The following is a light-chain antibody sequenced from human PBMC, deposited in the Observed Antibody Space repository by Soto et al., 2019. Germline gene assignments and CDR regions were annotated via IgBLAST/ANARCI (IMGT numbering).Light chain of an antibody. V-gene: IGLV2-14*01. CDR3: SSYTTANTYV. CDR1: SSDVGGYNY. Sequence: QSALTQPASVSGSPGQSITISCTGTSSDVGGYNYVYWYQQHPVKAPKLMIYEVSNRPSGVSNRFSGSKSGNTASLTISGLQAEDEADYYCSSYTTANTYVFGTGTKVTVL. J-gene: IGLJ1*01. CDR2: EVS.